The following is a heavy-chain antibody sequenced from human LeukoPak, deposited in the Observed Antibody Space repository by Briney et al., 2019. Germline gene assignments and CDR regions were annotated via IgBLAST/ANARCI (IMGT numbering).Heavy chain of an antibody. CDR2: IYYSGST. Sequence: SETLSLTCTVSGGSISSYYWSWIRQPPGKGLEWIGHIYYSGSTNYNPSLKSRVTISVDTSKNQFSLKLSSVTAADTAVYYCARDFGGYYYGMDVWGQGTTVTVSS. CDR3: ARDFGGYYYGMDV. CDR1: GGSISSYY. D-gene: IGHD2-15*01. J-gene: IGHJ6*02. V-gene: IGHV4-59*01.